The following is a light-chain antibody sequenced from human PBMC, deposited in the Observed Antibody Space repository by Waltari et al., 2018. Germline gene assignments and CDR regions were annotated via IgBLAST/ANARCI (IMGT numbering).Light chain of an antibody. CDR1: QSLLHSSGYNY. Sequence: DIVPTQSPLSLSVTPGGAASISCRSRQSLLHSSGYNYLEWYLQKPGESPQLRIYLGSSRASGVPDRSSGRGSGTDFALKTSRVEAEHVEVYYGMQALHTRMYTCGQGTKLDI. CDR3: MQALHTRMYT. CDR2: LGS. V-gene: IGKV2-28*01. J-gene: IGKJ2*01.